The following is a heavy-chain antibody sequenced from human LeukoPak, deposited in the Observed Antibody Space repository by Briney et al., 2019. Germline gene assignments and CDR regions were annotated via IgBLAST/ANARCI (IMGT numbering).Heavy chain of an antibody. CDR1: GFTFSSYA. Sequence: PGGSLRLSCAASGFTFSSYAMSWVRQAPGKGLEWVSAISGSGGSTYYADSVKGRFTISRDNSKNPLYLQMNSLSAEDTAVYYCATMVRGVIIYDAFDIWGQGTMVTVSS. V-gene: IGHV3-23*01. CDR2: ISGSGGST. CDR3: ATMVRGVIIYDAFDI. D-gene: IGHD3-10*01. J-gene: IGHJ3*02.